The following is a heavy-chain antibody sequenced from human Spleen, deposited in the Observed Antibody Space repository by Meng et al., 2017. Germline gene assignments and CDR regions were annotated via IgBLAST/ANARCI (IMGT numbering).Heavy chain of an antibody. J-gene: IGHJ4*02. V-gene: IGHV3-49*04. Sequence: GGSLRLSCAASGFTVSNNYMSWARQAPGKGLEWVGFIRSKAYGGTTEYAASVKGRFTISRDDSKSIAYLQMNSLKTEDTAVYYCTRENHCGGDCYLDYWGQGTLVTVSS. CDR2: IRSKAYGGTT. D-gene: IGHD2-21*02. CDR3: TRENHCGGDCYLDY. CDR1: GFTVSNNY.